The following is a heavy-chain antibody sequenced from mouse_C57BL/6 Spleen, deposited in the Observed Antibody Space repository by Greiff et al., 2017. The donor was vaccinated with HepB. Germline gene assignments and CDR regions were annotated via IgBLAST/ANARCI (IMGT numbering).Heavy chain of an antibody. V-gene: IGHV5-17*01. J-gene: IGHJ1*03. CDR1: GFTFSDYG. CDR2: ISSGSSTI. Sequence: DVKLQESGGGLVKPGGSLKLSCAASGFTFSDYGMHWVRQAPEKGLEWVAYISSGSSTIYYADTVKGRFTISRDNAKNTLFLQMTSLRSEDTAMYYCARGRNWYFDVWGTGTTVTVSS. CDR3: ARGRNWYFDV.